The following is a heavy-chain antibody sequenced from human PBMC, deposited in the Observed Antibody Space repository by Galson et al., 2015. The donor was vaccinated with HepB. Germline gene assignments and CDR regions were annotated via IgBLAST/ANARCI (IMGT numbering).Heavy chain of an antibody. V-gene: IGHV3-30*04. J-gene: IGHJ5*02. D-gene: IGHD6-13*01. CDR3: ASSSWYSNWFDP. CDR1: GFTFSSYA. Sequence: SLRLSCAASGFTFSSYAMHWVRQPPGKGLEWVAVISYDGSNKYYADSVKGRFTISRDNSKNTLYLQMNSLRAEDTAVYYCASSSWYSNWFDPWGQGTLVTVSS. CDR2: ISYDGSNK.